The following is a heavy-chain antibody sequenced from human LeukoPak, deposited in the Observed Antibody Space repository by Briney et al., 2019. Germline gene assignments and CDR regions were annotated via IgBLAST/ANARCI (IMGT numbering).Heavy chain of an antibody. CDR3: ASNFDWGAFDI. CDR2: ISSSSSYI. D-gene: IGHD3-16*01. Sequence: GGSLRLSCAASGFTFSSYSMNWVRQAPGKGLEWVSSISSSSSYIYYADSVKGRFTISRDNAKNSLYLQMNSLRAEDTAVYYCASNFDWGAFDIWGQGTMVTVSS. V-gene: IGHV3-21*01. J-gene: IGHJ3*02. CDR1: GFTFSSYS.